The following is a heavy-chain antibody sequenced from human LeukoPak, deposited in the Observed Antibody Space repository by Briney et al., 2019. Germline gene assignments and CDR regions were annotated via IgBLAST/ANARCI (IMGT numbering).Heavy chain of an antibody. D-gene: IGHD5-24*01. CDR3: ARLLGTATTYDY. CDR1: GLTFSTHW. V-gene: IGHV3-7*01. Sequence: GGSLRLSCEASGLTFSTHWMSWVRQAPGKGLEWVASITPDGSQKHYVDSVKGRFTISRDNTENSLYLQMHSLGAEDTAVYYCARLLGTATTYDYWGQGTLVTVSS. J-gene: IGHJ4*02. CDR2: ITPDGSQK.